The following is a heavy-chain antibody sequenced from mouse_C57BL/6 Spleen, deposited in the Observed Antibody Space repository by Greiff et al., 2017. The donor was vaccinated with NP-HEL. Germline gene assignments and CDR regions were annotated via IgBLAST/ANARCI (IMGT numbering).Heavy chain of an antibody. CDR3: ARRTGTGYFDY. Sequence: VKLMESGPELVKPGASVKISCKASGYAFSSSWMNWVKQRPGKGLEWIGRIYPGDGDTNYNGKFKGKATLTADKSSSTAYMQLSSLTSEDSAVYFCARRTGTGYFDYWGQGTTLTVSS. CDR2: IYPGDGDT. J-gene: IGHJ2*01. CDR1: GYAFSSSW. D-gene: IGHD4-1*01. V-gene: IGHV1-82*01.